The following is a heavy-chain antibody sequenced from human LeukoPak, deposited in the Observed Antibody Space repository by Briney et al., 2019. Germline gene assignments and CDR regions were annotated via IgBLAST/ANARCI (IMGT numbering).Heavy chain of an antibody. V-gene: IGHV1-2*02. D-gene: IGHD3-9*01. CDR3: ARVGTYYDILTGYWTAYYFDY. CDR1: GYTFTGYY. J-gene: IGHJ4*02. CDR2: INPNSGGT. Sequence: ASVKVTCKASGYTFTGYYMHWVRQAPGQGLEWMGWINPNSGGTNYAQKCQGRVTMTRDTSISTAYMELSRLRSDDTAVYYCARVGTYYDILTGYWTAYYFDYWGQGTLVTVSS.